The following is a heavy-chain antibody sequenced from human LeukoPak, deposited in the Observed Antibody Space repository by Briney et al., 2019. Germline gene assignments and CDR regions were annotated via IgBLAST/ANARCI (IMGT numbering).Heavy chain of an antibody. Sequence: SVKVSCKASGGTFSSYAISWVRQAPGQGLEWMGGIIPIFGTANYAQKFQGRVTITADESTSTAYMELGSLRSEDTAVYYCAMFYSPLAWFDPWGQGTLVTVSS. D-gene: IGHD2-21*01. CDR2: IIPIFGTA. CDR1: GGTFSSYA. CDR3: AMFYSPLAWFDP. V-gene: IGHV1-69*13. J-gene: IGHJ5*02.